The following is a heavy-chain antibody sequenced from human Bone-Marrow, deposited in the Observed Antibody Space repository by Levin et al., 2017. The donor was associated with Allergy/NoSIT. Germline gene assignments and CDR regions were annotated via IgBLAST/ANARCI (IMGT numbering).Heavy chain of an antibody. D-gene: IGHD1-26*01. J-gene: IGHJ3*02. CDR1: GFTFSSYW. CDR3: ARESVGRANGAFDI. Sequence: GGSLRLSCAASGFTFSSYWMSWVRQAPGKGLEWVANIKQDGSEKYYVDSVKGRFTISRDNAKNSLYLQMNSLRAEDTAVYYCARESVGRANGAFDIWGQGTMVTVSS. CDR2: IKQDGSEK. V-gene: IGHV3-7*04.